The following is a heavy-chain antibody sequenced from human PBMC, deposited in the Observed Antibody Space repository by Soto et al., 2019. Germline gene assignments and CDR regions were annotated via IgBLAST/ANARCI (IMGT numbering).Heavy chain of an antibody. CDR3: ARDPDPYCGGDCPYYYYGMDV. V-gene: IGHV3-11*01. CDR1: GFTFSDYY. D-gene: IGHD2-21*02. J-gene: IGHJ6*02. Sequence: ESGGGLVKPGGSLRLSCAASGFTFSDYYMSWIRQAPGKGLEWVSYISSSGSTIYYADSVKGRFTISRDNAKNSLYLQMNSLRAEDTAVYYCARDPDPYCGGDCPYYYYGMDVWGQGTTVTVSS. CDR2: ISSSGSTI.